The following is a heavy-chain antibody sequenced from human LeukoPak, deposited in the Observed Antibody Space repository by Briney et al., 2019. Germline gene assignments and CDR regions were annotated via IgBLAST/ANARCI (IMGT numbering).Heavy chain of an antibody. CDR3: AKDRTRYCSSTSCSYFDY. CDR1: GFTVSSYA. J-gene: IGHJ4*02. V-gene: IGHV3-23*01. Sequence: GGSLRLSCAASGFTVSSYAMSWVRQAPGKGLEWISAISGSGGSKYYADSVKGRFTISRDNSKNTLYLQMNSLRAEDTAVYYCAKDRTRYCSSTSCSYFDYWGQGTLVTVSS. D-gene: IGHD2-2*01. CDR2: ISGSGGSK.